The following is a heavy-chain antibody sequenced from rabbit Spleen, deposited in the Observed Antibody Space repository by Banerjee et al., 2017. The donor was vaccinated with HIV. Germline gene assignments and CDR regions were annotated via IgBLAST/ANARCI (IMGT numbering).Heavy chain of an antibody. D-gene: IGHD1-1*01. CDR2: IDAGSSDFT. CDR1: GFSFSSRYY. CDR3: ARDSSSSFSSYGMDL. J-gene: IGHJ6*01. V-gene: IGHV1S40*01. Sequence: QSLEESGGDLVKPGASLTLTCTASGFSFSSRYYMCWVRQAPGKGLEWIACIDAGSSDFTYHANWAKGRFTISKTSSTTVTLQATSLTVADTATYFCARDSSSSFSSYGMDLWGQGTLVTVS.